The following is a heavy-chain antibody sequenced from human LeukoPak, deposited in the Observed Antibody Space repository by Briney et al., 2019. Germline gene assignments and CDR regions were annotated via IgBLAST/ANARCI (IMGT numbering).Heavy chain of an antibody. D-gene: IGHD4-17*01. CDR2: ISAYNGNT. CDR3: ARVTQTDYDFDY. Sequence: ASVKVSCKASGGTFSSYAISWVRQAPGQGLEWMGWISAYNGNTDYAQKLQGRVTMTTDTSTSTAYMELRSPRSDDTAVYYCARVTQTDYDFDYWGQGTLVTVSS. V-gene: IGHV1-18*01. J-gene: IGHJ4*02. CDR1: GGTFSSYA.